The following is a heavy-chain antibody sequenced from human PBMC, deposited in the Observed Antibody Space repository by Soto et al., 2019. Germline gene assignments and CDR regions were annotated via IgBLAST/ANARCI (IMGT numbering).Heavy chain of an antibody. CDR2: ISAYNGNT. Sequence: SLKVSWNVSGYTFTSWGISWVRQAPGQGLEWMGWISAYNGNTNYAQKLQGRVTMTTDTSTSTAYMELRSLRSDDTAVYYCGRGEGSSSWYLDAFDIWGQGTMVTVSS. CDR1: GYTFTSWG. CDR3: GRGEGSSSWYLDAFDI. V-gene: IGHV1-18*01. J-gene: IGHJ3*02. D-gene: IGHD6-13*01.